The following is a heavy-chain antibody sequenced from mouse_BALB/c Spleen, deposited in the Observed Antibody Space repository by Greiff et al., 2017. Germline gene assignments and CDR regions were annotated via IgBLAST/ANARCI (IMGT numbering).Heavy chain of an antibody. CDR1: GFTFSSYA. J-gene: IGHJ2*01. CDR2: ISSGGST. V-gene: IGHV5-6-5*01. CDR3: ARLLWYDY. D-gene: IGHD2-1*01. Sequence: DVKLVESGGGLVKPGGSLKLSCAASGFTFSSYAMSWVRQTPEKRLEWVASISSGGSTYYPDSVKGRFTISRDNARNILYLQMSSLRSEDTAMYYCARLLWYDYWGQGTTLTVSS.